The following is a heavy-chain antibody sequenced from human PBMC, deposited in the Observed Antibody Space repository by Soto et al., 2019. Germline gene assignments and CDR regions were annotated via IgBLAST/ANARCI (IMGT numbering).Heavy chain of an antibody. D-gene: IGHD3-3*01. Sequence: ASVKVSCKASGYTFTSYGISWVRQAPGQGLEWMGWIGAYNGNTNYAQKLQGRVTMTTDTSTSTAYMELRSLRSDDTAVYYCARGYDFWSGYQSFDYWGQGTLVTVSS. J-gene: IGHJ4*02. CDR2: IGAYNGNT. CDR3: ARGYDFWSGYQSFDY. CDR1: GYTFTSYG. V-gene: IGHV1-18*01.